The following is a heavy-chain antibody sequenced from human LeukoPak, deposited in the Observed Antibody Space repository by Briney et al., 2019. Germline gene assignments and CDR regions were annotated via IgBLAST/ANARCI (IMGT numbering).Heavy chain of an antibody. Sequence: PSETLSLTCAVYGGSFSGFYWGWIRQPPGKGLEWIGEINHSGNTNYNPSLKSRVSLSVDTSKTQFSLKLSSVTAADTAVHYCARASVTTVEFDSWGRGTLVSVSS. J-gene: IGHJ4*02. CDR1: GGSFSGFY. CDR3: ARASVTTVEFDS. CDR2: INHSGNT. D-gene: IGHD4-23*01. V-gene: IGHV4-34*01.